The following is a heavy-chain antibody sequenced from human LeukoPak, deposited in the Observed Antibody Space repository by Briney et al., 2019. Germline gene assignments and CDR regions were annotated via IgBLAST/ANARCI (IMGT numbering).Heavy chain of an antibody. CDR2: ISTSGTTI. Sequence: PGGSLRLSCAASGFTCDSYEMNWVRQAPGKGLEWASYISTSGTTIYYADSVKVRFTISRDNSKNTLYLQMNSLRAEDTAVYYCARGVDAFDIWGQGTMVTVSS. D-gene: IGHD3-16*01. CDR1: GFTCDSYE. V-gene: IGHV3-48*03. CDR3: ARGVDAFDI. J-gene: IGHJ3*02.